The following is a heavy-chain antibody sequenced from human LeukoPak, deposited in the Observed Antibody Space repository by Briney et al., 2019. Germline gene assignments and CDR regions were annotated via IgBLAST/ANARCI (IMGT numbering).Heavy chain of an antibody. CDR2: ISGSDGST. D-gene: IGHD1-7*01. J-gene: IGHJ4*02. Sequence: GWSLRLSCAASGFTFSSYAMSWVRQAPGKGLKWVSAISGSDGSTYYADSVKGRFTISRDNSKNTLYLQMNSLRAEDTAVYYCAKEASLELYLDCWGQGTLVTVSS. CDR1: GFTFSSYA. CDR3: AKEASLELYLDC. V-gene: IGHV3-23*01.